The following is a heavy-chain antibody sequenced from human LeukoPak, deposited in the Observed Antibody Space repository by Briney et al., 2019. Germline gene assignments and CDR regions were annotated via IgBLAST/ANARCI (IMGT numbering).Heavy chain of an antibody. Sequence: GGSLRLSCAASGFTVSSNYMSWVRQAPGKGPEWVSVIHSGGSTYYADSVKGRFTISTDNSKNMLYLQMNSLRAEDTAVYYCASDDYDSNANFDYWGQGTLVTVSS. D-gene: IGHD4-23*01. CDR2: IHSGGST. CDR3: ASDDYDSNANFDY. V-gene: IGHV3-66*01. J-gene: IGHJ4*02. CDR1: GFTVSSNY.